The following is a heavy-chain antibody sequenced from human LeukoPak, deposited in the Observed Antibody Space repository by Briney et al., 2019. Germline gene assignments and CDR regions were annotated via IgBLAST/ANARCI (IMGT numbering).Heavy chain of an antibody. CDR3: AKWGYSGSYYGGFFDY. CDR2: ISGSGGST. V-gene: IGHV3-23*01. Sequence: GGSLRLSCAASGFTFSSYAMSWVRQAPGKGLEWVSAISGSGGSTYYADSVKGRFTISRDNSKNTLYLQMNSLRAEDTAVYYCAKWGYSGSYYGGFFDYWGQGTLVTVSS. CDR1: GFTFSSYA. D-gene: IGHD1-26*01. J-gene: IGHJ4*02.